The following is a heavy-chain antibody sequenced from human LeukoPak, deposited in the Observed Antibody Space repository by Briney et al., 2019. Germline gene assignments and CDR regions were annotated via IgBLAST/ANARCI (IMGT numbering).Heavy chain of an antibody. CDR1: GYTFTSYG. D-gene: IGHD2-2*01. CDR2: MNPNNSNT. J-gene: IGHJ1*01. V-gene: IGHV1-8*03. Sequence: ASVKVSCKASGYTFTSYGINWVRQAAGQGLEWMGWMNPNNSNTGYAQKFQGRVTITSDTSINTTYMELSSLISDDTAVYYCARAPEGYCTSARCSTAEYFQHWGQGTLVTVSS. CDR3: ARAPEGYCTSARCSTAEYFQH.